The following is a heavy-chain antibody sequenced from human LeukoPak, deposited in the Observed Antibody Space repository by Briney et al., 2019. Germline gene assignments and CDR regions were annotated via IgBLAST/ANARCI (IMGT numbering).Heavy chain of an antibody. Sequence: GGSLRLSCAASGFTFSSYGMHWVRQAPGKGLERVAVVWYDGSNKYYADSVKGRFTISRDNSKNTLYLQMNSLRAEDTAVYYCARGGREGATNFDYWGQGTLVTVSS. D-gene: IGHD1-26*01. CDR3: ARGGREGATNFDY. CDR1: GFTFSSYG. CDR2: VWYDGSNK. J-gene: IGHJ4*02. V-gene: IGHV3-33*01.